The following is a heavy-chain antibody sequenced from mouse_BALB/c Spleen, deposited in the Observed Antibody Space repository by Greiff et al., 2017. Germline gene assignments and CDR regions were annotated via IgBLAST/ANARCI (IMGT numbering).Heavy chain of an antibody. CDR1: GFSLTSYG. D-gene: IGHD2-4*01. CDR2: IWSGGST. Sequence: QVQLKESGPGLVQPSQSLSITCTVSGFSLTSYGVHWVRQSPGKGLEWLGVIWSGGSTDYNAAFISRLSISKDNSKSQVFFKMNSLQANDTAIYYCASLYDYDGDYAMDYWGQGTSVTVSS. CDR3: ASLYDYDGDYAMDY. V-gene: IGHV2-2*02. J-gene: IGHJ4*01.